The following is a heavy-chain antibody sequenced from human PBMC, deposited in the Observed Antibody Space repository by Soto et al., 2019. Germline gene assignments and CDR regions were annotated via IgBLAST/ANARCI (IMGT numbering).Heavy chain of an antibody. CDR2: INPNSGGT. CDR1: GYTSTGYY. J-gene: IGHJ3*02. D-gene: IGHD2-15*01. Sequence: ASVKVSCKDSGYTSTGYYMHWVRQAPGQGLERMGWINPNSGGTNYAQKFQGWVTMTRDTSISTAYMELSRLKSDDTAVYYCARGSLPVRLGYCSGGSCYQDHYAAFDIWGQGTMVTVSS. CDR3: ARGSLPVRLGYCSGGSCYQDHYAAFDI. V-gene: IGHV1-2*04.